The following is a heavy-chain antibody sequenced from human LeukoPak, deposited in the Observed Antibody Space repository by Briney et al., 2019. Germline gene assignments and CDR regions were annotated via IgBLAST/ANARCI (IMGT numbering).Heavy chain of an antibody. CDR1: GGSISSYY. Sequence: SETLSLTCTVSGGSISSYYWSWIRQPPGKGLEWIGEINHSGSTNYNPSLTSRGTISVDTSKNQFSLKLSSVTAAATAVYYCARGLFRQAAAGYYFDYWGQGTLVTVSS. V-gene: IGHV4-34*01. D-gene: IGHD6-13*01. CDR3: ARGLFRQAAAGYYFDY. J-gene: IGHJ4*02. CDR2: INHSGST.